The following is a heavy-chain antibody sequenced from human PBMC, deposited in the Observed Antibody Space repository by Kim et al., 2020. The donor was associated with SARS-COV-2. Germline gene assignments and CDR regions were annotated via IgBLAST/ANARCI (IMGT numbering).Heavy chain of an antibody. V-gene: IGHV3-30*18. J-gene: IGHJ4*02. CDR1: GFTFSSYG. D-gene: IGHD3-10*01. CDR3: AKDSMVRGVMPVY. CDR2: ISYDGSNK. Sequence: GGSLRLSCAASGFTFSSYGMHWVRQAPGKGLEWVAVISYDGSNKYYADSVKGRFTISRDNSKNTLYLQMNSLRAEDTAVYYCAKDSMVRGVMPVYWGQGTLVTVSS.